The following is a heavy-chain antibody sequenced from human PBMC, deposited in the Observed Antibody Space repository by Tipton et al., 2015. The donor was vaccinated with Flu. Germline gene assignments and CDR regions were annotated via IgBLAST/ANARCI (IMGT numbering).Heavy chain of an antibody. CDR2: IWWDGSQT. V-gene: IGHV3-33*01. CDR1: TFNFNDYM. J-gene: IGHJ4*02. Sequence: RSLRLSCAASTFNFNDYMMHWVRQAPGKGLEWLAVIWWDGSQTYYGDSVRSQFTISRDNSKNTVFLQMNGLTAVDTAVYYCARDSDYGSGVYHDFDIWGLGTLVTVSS. D-gene: IGHD3-10*01. CDR3: ARDSDYGSGVYHDFDI.